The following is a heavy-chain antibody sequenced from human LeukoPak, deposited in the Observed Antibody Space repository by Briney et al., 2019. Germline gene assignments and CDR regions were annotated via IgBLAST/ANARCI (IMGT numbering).Heavy chain of an antibody. CDR3: ARVRIVATSPFNDY. J-gene: IGHJ4*02. CDR2: INHSGST. CDR1: GGSFSGYY. Sequence: PSETLSLTCAVYGGSFSGYYWSWIRQPPGKGLEWIGEINHSGSTNYNPSLKSRVTISVDTSKNQFSLKLSSVTAADTAVYYCARVRIVATSPFNDYWGQGTLVTVSS. D-gene: IGHD5-12*01. V-gene: IGHV4-34*01.